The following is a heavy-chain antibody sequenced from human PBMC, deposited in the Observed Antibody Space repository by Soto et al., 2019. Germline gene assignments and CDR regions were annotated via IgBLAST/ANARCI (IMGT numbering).Heavy chain of an antibody. CDR1: GGSINSYY. Sequence: QVQLQESGPGLVKPSETLSLTCTVSGGSINSYYWSWIRQPPGKGLEWIGYIYYSGSTNYNPSIKSRVTMSVDTSKNQFSLKLSSVTAADTAVYYCARWGVDTAMVTEWFDPWGQGTLVTVSS. D-gene: IGHD5-18*01. CDR3: ARWGVDTAMVTEWFDP. CDR2: IYYSGST. V-gene: IGHV4-59*08. J-gene: IGHJ5*02.